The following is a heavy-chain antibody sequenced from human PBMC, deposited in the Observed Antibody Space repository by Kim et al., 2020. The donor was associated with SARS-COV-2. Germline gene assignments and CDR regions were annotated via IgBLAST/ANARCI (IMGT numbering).Heavy chain of an antibody. D-gene: IGHD3-10*01. V-gene: IGHV2-70*01. CDR1: GFSLSTSGMC. CDR2: IDWDDDK. CDR3: ARIYGSGTHVYYYGMDV. Sequence: SGPTLVNPTQTLTLTCTFSGFSLSTSGMCVSWIRQPPGKALEWLALIDWDDDKYYSTSLKTRLTISKDTSKNQVVLTMTNIDPVDTATYYCARIYGSGTHVYYYGMDVWGQGTTVTVSS. J-gene: IGHJ6*02.